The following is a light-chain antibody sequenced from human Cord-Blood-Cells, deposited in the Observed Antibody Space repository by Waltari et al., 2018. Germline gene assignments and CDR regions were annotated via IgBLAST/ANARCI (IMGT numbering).Light chain of an antibody. J-gene: IGKJ3*01. CDR1: QSVSSSY. CDR2: GAS. V-gene: IGKV3-20*01. Sequence: EIVLTQSPGTLSLSPGERATISCRASQSVSSSYLAWYQQKPGQAPRLLIYGASSRATGIPDRFSGSGSGTDFTLTISRLEPEDFAVYYCQQYGSFFGPGTKVDIK. CDR3: QQYGSF.